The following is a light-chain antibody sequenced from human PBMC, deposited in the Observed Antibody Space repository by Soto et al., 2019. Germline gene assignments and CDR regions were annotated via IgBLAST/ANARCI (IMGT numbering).Light chain of an antibody. CDR2: KVS. V-gene: IGKV2-30*01. J-gene: IGKJ4*01. Sequence: DVVVTQXPXXXXXTLXXXXSXSCSSSQSLVFSDGNTYLSWFQQRPGQSPRRLIYKVSKRDSGIPARFSGSGSGTEFTLTISSLQSEDCAIYYCQQYHTWPITFGGGTKVDI. CDR3: QQYHTWPIT. CDR1: QSLVFSDGNTY.